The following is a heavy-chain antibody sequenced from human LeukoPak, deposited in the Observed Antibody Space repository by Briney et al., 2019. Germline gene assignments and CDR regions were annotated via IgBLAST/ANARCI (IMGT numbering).Heavy chain of an antibody. Sequence: GGSLRLSCAASGFTFSNAWMSWVRQAPGKGLEWVGRIKSKTDGGTTDYAAPVKGRFTISRDDSKNTLYLQMNSLKTEDTAVYYCTTFVVVPALNRRNWYHFDYWGQGTLVTVSS. CDR2: IKSKTDGGTT. CDR3: TTFVVVPALNRRNWYHFDY. CDR1: GFTFSNAW. D-gene: IGHD2-2*01. J-gene: IGHJ4*02. V-gene: IGHV3-15*01.